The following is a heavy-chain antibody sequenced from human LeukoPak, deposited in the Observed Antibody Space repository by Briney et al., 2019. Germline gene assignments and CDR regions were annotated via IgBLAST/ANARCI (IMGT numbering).Heavy chain of an antibody. V-gene: IGHV4-59*12. J-gene: IGHJ5*02. CDR3: ARGRGGGGSSNNWFDP. CDR2: IYYSGTT. D-gene: IGHD2-15*01. Sequence: SETLSLTCTDSGCSISSYYWRWIRQPPGKGLEWIGYIYYSGTTNYNPSLKSRVTISVDTSKNQFSLNLISVAAADTAVYFCARGRGGGGSSNNWFDPWGQGTLVTVSS. CDR1: GCSISSYY.